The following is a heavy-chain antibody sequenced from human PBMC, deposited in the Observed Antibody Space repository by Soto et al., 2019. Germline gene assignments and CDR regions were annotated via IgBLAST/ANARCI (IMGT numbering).Heavy chain of an antibody. CDR3: ARDLRIFFDILTGPDAFDI. Sequence: ASVKVSCKASGYTLTRYGISWVRQAPGQGLEWMGWISAYNGNTNYAQKLQGRVTMTTDTSTSTAYMELRSLRSDDTAVYYCARDLRIFFDILTGPDAFDIWGQGTMVT. CDR1: GYTLTRYG. J-gene: IGHJ3*02. D-gene: IGHD3-9*01. V-gene: IGHV1-18*01. CDR2: ISAYNGNT.